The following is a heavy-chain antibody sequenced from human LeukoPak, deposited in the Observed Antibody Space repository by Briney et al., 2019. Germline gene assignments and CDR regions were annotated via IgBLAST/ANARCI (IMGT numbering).Heavy chain of an antibody. CDR1: GFSFNSYD. CDR2: ISYDDSNK. V-gene: IGHV3-30*18. CDR3: AKAAIIRGVVDGHYFDH. J-gene: IGHJ4*02. D-gene: IGHD3-10*01. Sequence: GGSLRLSCAASGFSFNSYDMHWVRQAPAEGLEWLSVISYDDSNKEYADSVKGRFTISRDNSKNTLSLQMKSLRPEDTAVYYCAKAAIIRGVVDGHYFDHWGQGALVTVSS.